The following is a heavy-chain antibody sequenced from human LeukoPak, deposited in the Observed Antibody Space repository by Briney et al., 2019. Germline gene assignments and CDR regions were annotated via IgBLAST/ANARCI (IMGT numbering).Heavy chain of an antibody. D-gene: IGHD4-17*01. V-gene: IGHV3-9*01. CDR2: ITWNSDSI. CDR3: ARDGDGDYVFSYYFDY. Sequence: PGRSLRLSCAASGFTFDDYAMHWVRQAPGKGLEWVSGITWNSDSIDYADSVKGRFTISRDNAKNSLYLQMNSLRVEDTAVYYCARDGDGDYVFSYYFDYWGQGTLVTVSS. J-gene: IGHJ4*02. CDR1: GFTFDDYA.